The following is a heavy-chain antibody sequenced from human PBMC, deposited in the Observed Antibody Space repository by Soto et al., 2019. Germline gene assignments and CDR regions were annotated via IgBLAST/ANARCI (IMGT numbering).Heavy chain of an antibody. V-gene: IGHV3-72*01. J-gene: IGHJ6*03. CDR1: GFTFSDHY. CDR3: ARSRGELSLRGYYYYYMDV. CDR2: TRNKANSYTT. Sequence: QPGGSLRLSCAASGFTFSDHYMDWVRQAPGKGLEWVGRTRNKANSYTTEYAASVKGRFTISRDDSKNSLYLQMNSLKTEDTAVYYCARSRGELSLRGYYYYYMDVWGKGTTVTVSS. D-gene: IGHD3-16*02.